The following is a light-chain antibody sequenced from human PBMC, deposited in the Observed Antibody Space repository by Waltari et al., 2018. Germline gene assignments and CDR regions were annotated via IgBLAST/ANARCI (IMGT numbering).Light chain of an antibody. Sequence: DIQMTQSPSTLSASVGDRVTITCRASQPINTLLAWYQQKPGKAPNLLIYRTSTLESGVPSRFSGSGSGTEFTLTISSLQPDDFATYYCQQAWTFGQGTKVEIK. CDR2: RTS. V-gene: IGKV1-5*03. CDR1: QPINTL. J-gene: IGKJ1*01. CDR3: QQAWT.